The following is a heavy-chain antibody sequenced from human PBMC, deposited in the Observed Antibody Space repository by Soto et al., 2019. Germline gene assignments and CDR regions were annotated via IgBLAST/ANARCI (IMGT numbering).Heavy chain of an antibody. CDR2: MQPRDGRT. Sequence: QVQLVQSGAEVREPGPSVKVSCKASGYSFSSLDINWVRQTTGQGLEWMGWMQPRDGRTGYAQKFQGRVTMTRDTSITTAYMELSSLTADDTAFFYCARGVTEGVDYWGQGPLVTVSS. CDR1: GYSFSSLD. J-gene: IGHJ4*02. V-gene: IGHV1-8*01. CDR3: ARGVTEGVDY. D-gene: IGHD1-26*01.